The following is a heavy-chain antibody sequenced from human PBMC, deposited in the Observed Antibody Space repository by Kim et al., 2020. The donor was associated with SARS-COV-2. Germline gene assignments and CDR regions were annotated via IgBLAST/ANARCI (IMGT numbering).Heavy chain of an antibody. J-gene: IGHJ2*01. CDR1: GGTFSSYA. CDR3: ARAAYYYDSSGPINPWYFDL. D-gene: IGHD3-22*01. V-gene: IGHV1-69*13. Sequence: SVKVSCKASGGTFSSYAISWVRQAPGQGLEWMGGIIPIFGTANYAQKFQGRVTITADESTSTAYMELSSLRSEDTAVYYCARAAYYYDSSGPINPWYFDLWGRGTLVTVSS. CDR2: IIPIFGTA.